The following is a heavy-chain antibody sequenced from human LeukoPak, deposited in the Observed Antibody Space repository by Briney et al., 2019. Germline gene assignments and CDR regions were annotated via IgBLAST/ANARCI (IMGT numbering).Heavy chain of an antibody. CDR2: VHHDGTT. CDR1: GASISSHY. J-gene: IGHJ4*02. D-gene: IGHD3-10*01. Sequence: PTETLSLTCIVSGASISSHYWSWIRPPPRRRLEWIGYVHHDGTTNQNPSLKSRVAISIDTSRNQMSLKLYSLTAADTAVYYCVRDYGSGPYYFDYWGQGTLVTVSS. CDR3: VRDYGSGPYYFDY. V-gene: IGHV4-59*11.